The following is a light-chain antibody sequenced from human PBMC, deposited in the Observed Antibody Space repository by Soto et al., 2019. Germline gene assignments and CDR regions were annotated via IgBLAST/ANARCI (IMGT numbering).Light chain of an antibody. CDR1: SSNIGAGYD. Sequence: QSVLTQPPSVSGAPGQRVTISCTGSSSNIGAGYDVHWYQQLPGTAPTLLISGNTDRPSGVPDRFSGSKSGTSASLAITGRQTEYEADYYCQSFDRSLTAWVFGGGTKVTVL. J-gene: IGLJ3*02. CDR2: GNT. CDR3: QSFDRSLTAWV. V-gene: IGLV1-40*01.